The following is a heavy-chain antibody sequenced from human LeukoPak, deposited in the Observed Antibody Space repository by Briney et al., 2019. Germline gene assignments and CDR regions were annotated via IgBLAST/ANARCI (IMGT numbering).Heavy chain of an antibody. CDR1: GGSVTYTNYY. D-gene: IGHD6-19*01. V-gene: IGHV4-39*07. Sequence: SETLSLTCTVSGGSVTYTNYYWGWIRQPPGKGLQWIGVIYYNGKTYYNPSLKSRVTISVDTSKNQFSLKLSSVTAADTAVYYCATGYSSGWYDYWGQGTLVTVSS. J-gene: IGHJ4*02. CDR2: IYYNGKT. CDR3: ATGYSSGWYDY.